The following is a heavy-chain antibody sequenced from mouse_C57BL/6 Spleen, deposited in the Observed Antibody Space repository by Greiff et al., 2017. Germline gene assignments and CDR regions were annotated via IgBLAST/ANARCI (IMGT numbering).Heavy chain of an antibody. V-gene: IGHV1-55*01. J-gene: IGHJ1*03. CDR3: ARVSSLRLWYFDV. D-gene: IGHD1-1*01. CDR1: GYTFTSYW. Sequence: QVQLQQPGAELVQPGASVKMSCKTSGYTFTSYWITWVKQRPEQGLEWIGDMYHGSGSTNYNEKLKSKATLTVATSSSTAYMQISSLTSEDSAVYYWARVSSLRLWYFDVWCTGTTVTVSS. CDR2: MYHGSGST.